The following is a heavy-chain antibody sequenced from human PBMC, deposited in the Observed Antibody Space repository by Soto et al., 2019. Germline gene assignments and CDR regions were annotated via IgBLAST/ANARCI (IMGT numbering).Heavy chain of an antibody. J-gene: IGHJ3*02. CDR1: GFSFSSYS. CDR2: ISSSKTYI. V-gene: IGHV3-48*02. D-gene: IGHD6-19*01. CDR3: VRDSGWAFDI. Sequence: EVQLVESGGGLVQPGQSLRVSCAASGFSFSSYSMNWVRQAPGTGLEWISYISSSKTYIWYADSVKGRFTISRDNAKNSLSLQMNSLRDEGTAVYYCVRDSGWAFDILGLGTMVTVSS.